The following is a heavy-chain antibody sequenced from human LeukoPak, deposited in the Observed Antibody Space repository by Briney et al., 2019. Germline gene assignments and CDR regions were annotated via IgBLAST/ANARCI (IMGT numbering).Heavy chain of an antibody. J-gene: IGHJ4*02. CDR2: IAASGST. V-gene: IGHV4-4*07. D-gene: IGHD6-13*01. Sequence: SETLSLTCTVSGDSISDYYWSWIRQSAVKGLEWVGRIAASGSTNYNPSLKSRVTMSVDTSKNQFSLKLSSVTAADTAVYYCARGQIAAAVPIDYWGQGTLVTVSS. CDR1: GDSISDYY. CDR3: ARGQIAAAVPIDY.